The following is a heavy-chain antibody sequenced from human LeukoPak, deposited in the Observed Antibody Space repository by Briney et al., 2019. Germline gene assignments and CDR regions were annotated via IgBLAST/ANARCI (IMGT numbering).Heavy chain of an antibody. D-gene: IGHD5-18*01. CDR1: GFTFSSYA. J-gene: IGHJ4*02. CDR2: ISYDGSNK. Sequence: QAGGSLRLSCAASGFTFSSYAMHWVRQAPGKGLEWVAVISYDGSNKYYADSVKGRFTISSDNSKNTLYLQMNSLRAEDTAVYYCARDPYSYALSGYFDYWGQGTLVTVSS. V-gene: IGHV3-30-3*01. CDR3: ARDPYSYALSGYFDY.